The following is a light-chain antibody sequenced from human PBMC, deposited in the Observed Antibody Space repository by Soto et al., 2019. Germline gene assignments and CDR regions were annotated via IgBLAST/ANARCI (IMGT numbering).Light chain of an antibody. CDR1: RRDVGVFNY. V-gene: IGLV2-14*03. J-gene: IGLJ2*01. CDR3: SSYTDTSTVI. Sequence: QSVLTQPASVSGSPGQSITISCTGTRRDVGVFNYVSWYQQHPGEAPKLLIFDVTYRPSGASTRFSGSKSGSTASLTISGLQAEDEADYYCSSYTDTSTVIFGGGTKLTVL. CDR2: DVT.